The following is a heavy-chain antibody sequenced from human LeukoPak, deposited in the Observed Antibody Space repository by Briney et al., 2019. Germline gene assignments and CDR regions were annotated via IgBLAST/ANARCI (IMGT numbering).Heavy chain of an antibody. V-gene: IGHV1-46*01. D-gene: IGHD6-6*01. J-gene: IGHJ4*02. CDR2: ITADGTNT. CDR1: GYSFTRFY. Sequence: ASVKVSCKESGYSFTRFYVHWVRQAAGEGLEWLGMITADGTNTNYAQKFKARFTMTTDASTSTVYMELSSLRSEDTAIYYCAREFPSSLFFDQWGQGTLVTVSS. CDR3: AREFPSSLFFDQ.